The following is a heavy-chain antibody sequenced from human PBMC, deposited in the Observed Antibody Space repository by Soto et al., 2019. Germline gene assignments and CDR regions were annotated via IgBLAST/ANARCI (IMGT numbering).Heavy chain of an antibody. CDR2: IYYSGST. CDR3: AHTYDDFPSLDY. D-gene: IGHD4-17*01. Sequence: PSETLSLTCTVSGGSISSYYWSWIRQPPGKGLEWIGYIYYSGSTNYNPSLKSRVTISVDTSKNQFSLKLSSVTAADTAVYYCAHTYDDFPSLDYWGQGTLVTVSS. V-gene: IGHV4-59*01. J-gene: IGHJ4*02. CDR1: GGSISSYY.